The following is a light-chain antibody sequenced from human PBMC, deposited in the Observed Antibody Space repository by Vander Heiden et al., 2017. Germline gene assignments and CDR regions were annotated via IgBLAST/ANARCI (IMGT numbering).Light chain of an antibody. CDR2: SNN. Sequence: QSVLTQPPSASGTPGQRVTTSCSGSSSNIGSNTVNWCQQRPGTAPKLLIYSNNQRPSGVPDRFSGSESGTSASLAISGLQSEDEADYYCAAWDDSLNGVVFGGGTKLTVL. J-gene: IGLJ2*01. CDR1: SSNIGSNT. CDR3: AAWDDSLNGVV. V-gene: IGLV1-44*01.